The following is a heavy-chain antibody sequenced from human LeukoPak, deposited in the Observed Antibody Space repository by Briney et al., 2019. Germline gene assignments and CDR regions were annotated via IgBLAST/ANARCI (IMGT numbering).Heavy chain of an antibody. CDR3: ARGVGYYYYMDV. CDR2: IYTSGST. J-gene: IGHJ6*03. Sequence: PSETLSLTCTVSGVSISSGSYYWSWIRQPAGKGLEWIGRIYTSGSTNYNPSLKSRVTISVDTSKNQFSLKLSSVTAADTAVYYCARGVGYYYYMDVWGKGTTVTVSS. V-gene: IGHV4-61*02. CDR1: GVSISSGSYY. D-gene: IGHD1-26*01.